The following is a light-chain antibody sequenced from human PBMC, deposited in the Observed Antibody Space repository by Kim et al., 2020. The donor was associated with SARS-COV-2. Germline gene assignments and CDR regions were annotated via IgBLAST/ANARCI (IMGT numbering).Light chain of an antibody. Sequence: SYELTQPPSVSVSPGQTASITCSLDKLGDKYTCCYQQKPGQSPVLVIYQDRKRPSGIPERFSGSNSGNTATLTISGTQAMDEADYYCQAWDSSTFVVFGGGTQLTVL. CDR3: QAWDSSTFVV. J-gene: IGLJ2*01. CDR1: KLGDKY. CDR2: QDR. V-gene: IGLV3-1*01.